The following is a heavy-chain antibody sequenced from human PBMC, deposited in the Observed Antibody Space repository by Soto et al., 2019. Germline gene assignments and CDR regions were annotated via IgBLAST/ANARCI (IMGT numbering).Heavy chain of an antibody. Sequence: TLSLTCTVSGGSISSYYWSWIRQPPGKGLEWIGYIYYSGSTNYNPSLKSRVTISVDTSKNQFSLKLSSVTAADTAVYYCARVRAVTTVWWFDPWGQGTLVTVSS. CDR3: ARVRAVTTVWWFDP. CDR2: IYYSGST. D-gene: IGHD4-4*01. J-gene: IGHJ5*02. CDR1: GGSISSYY. V-gene: IGHV4-59*01.